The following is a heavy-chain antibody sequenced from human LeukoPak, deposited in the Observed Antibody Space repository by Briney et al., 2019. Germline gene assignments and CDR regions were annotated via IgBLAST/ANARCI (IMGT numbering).Heavy chain of an antibody. V-gene: IGHV1-46*01. Sequence: ASVKVSCKTSGYTFIDSYMHWVRQAPGQGLEWMALINPSGGSTHYAQKFQGRVTVTRDTSTSTVYMELTSLRSEDTAVYYCACLPYAFDIWGQGTMVTVSS. J-gene: IGHJ3*02. CDR1: GYTFIDSY. CDR3: ACLPYAFDI. CDR2: INPSGGST.